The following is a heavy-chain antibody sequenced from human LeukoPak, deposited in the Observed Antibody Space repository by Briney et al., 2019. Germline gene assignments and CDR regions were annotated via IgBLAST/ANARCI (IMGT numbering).Heavy chain of an antibody. D-gene: IGHD6-13*01. CDR1: GGTFSSYA. V-gene: IGHV1-69*05. CDR3: ATTPNIAAAQSYFDY. Sequence: ASVKVSRKASGGTFSSYAISWVRQAPGQGLEWMGGIIPIFGTAIYAQKFQGRVTITTDKSTSTAYMELNNLRSEDTAVYYCATTPNIAAAQSYFDYWGQGTLVTVSS. CDR2: IIPIFGTA. J-gene: IGHJ4*02.